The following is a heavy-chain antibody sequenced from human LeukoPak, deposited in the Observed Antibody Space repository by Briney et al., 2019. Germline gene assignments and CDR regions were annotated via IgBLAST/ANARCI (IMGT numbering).Heavy chain of an antibody. V-gene: IGHV3-30*18. CDR2: LSYDGSNK. CDR3: AKDSNMVGATSFDY. J-gene: IGHJ4*02. D-gene: IGHD1-26*01. CDR1: GFSFSSYG. Sequence: QTGGSLRLSCAASGFSFSSYGMHWVRQAPGQGLEWVAGLSYDGSNKYYADSVKGRFTISRDNSKNTLYLQMHSLRAEDTAVYYCAKDSNMVGATSFDYWGQGALVTVSS.